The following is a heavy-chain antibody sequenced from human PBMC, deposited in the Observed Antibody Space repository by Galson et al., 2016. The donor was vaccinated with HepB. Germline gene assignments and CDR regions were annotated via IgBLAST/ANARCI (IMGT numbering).Heavy chain of an antibody. CDR3: ARVVAVGGNPPFAFDY. V-gene: IGHV3-30*04. Sequence: SLRLSCAASGFTFSSYAMNWVRQAPGKGLEWVAGTSYNGNNKYYIDSVKGRFTISRDDSKNTAYLQMNGLRGDDTAVYYCARVVAVGGNPPFAFDYWGQGTLVTASS. CDR2: TSYNGNNK. J-gene: IGHJ4*02. D-gene: IGHD1-26*01. CDR1: GFTFSSYA.